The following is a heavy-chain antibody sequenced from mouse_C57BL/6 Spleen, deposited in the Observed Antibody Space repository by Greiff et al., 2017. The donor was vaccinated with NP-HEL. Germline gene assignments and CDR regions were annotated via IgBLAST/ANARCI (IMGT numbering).Heavy chain of an antibody. V-gene: IGHV1-81*01. Sequence: QVQLQQSGAELARPGASVKLSCKASGYTFTSYGISWVKQRTGQGLEWIVEIYPRSGNTYYNEKFKGKATLTADKSSSTAYMELRSLTSEDSAVYFCAREGIILYGSSYYFDYWGQGTTLTVSS. J-gene: IGHJ2*01. D-gene: IGHD1-1*01. CDR3: AREGIILYGSSYYFDY. CDR2: IYPRSGNT. CDR1: GYTFTSYG.